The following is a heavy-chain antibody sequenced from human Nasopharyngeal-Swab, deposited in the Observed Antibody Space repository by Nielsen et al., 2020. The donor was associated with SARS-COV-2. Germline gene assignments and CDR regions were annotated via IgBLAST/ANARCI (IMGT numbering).Heavy chain of an antibody. J-gene: IGHJ4*02. D-gene: IGHD3-10*01. V-gene: IGHV3-30*03. CDR2: ISYDGSNK. CDR1: GFTFSSYG. CDR3: AGGQQFKRGVLLWFGELLWPLDY. Sequence: GESLKISCAASGFTFSSYGMHWVRQAPGKGLEWVAVISYDGSNKYYADSVKGRFTISRDNSKNTLYLQMNSLRAEDTAVYYCAGGQQFKRGVLLWFGELLWPLDYWGQGTLVTVSS.